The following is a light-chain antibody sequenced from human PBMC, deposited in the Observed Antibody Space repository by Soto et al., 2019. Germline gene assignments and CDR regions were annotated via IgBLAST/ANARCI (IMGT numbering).Light chain of an antibody. J-gene: IGKJ1*01. CDR1: QSVNSN. CDR3: QQYNNWPPTWT. Sequence: EIVMTQSPATLSVSPGERATLSCRASQSVNSNLAWYQQKPGQAPRLLIYGASTRATGIPARFSGSGSGTEFTLTICSLQSEDFAVYYCQQYNNWPPTWTFGQGTKV. CDR2: GAS. V-gene: IGKV3-15*01.